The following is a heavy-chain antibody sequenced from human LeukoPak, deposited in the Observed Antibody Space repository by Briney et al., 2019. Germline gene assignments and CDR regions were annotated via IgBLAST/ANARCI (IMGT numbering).Heavy chain of an antibody. V-gene: IGHV4-59*01. CDR3: GTVFTVRGVNHWFEP. J-gene: IGHJ5*02. CDR2: LYYSEST. CDR1: GGTISSYY. D-gene: IGHD3-10*01. Sequence: PSETLSLTCTVSGGTISSYYWSWLRPRPGKGLEGIGYLYYSESTNSNTCLNSGVTISVAASKKQFFLKLSSVTAAATAVYYSGTVFTVRGVNHWFEPWGHGTLVTVSS.